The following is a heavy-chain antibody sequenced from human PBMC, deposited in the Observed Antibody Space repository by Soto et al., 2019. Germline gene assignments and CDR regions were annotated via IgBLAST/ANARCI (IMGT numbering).Heavy chain of an antibody. V-gene: IGHV3-7*04. CDR2: IKQDGSQK. CDR1: GFTFSDYW. D-gene: IGHD6-13*01. J-gene: IGHJ3*01. Sequence: GGSLRLSCAASGFTFSDYWMSWVRQAPGKGLEWVANIKQDGSQKYYVDSVKGRFTISRDNAKNSLYLQMNSLRAEDTAVYYSVRAVAAARGRWGQGAMVTVSS. CDR3: VRAVAAARGR.